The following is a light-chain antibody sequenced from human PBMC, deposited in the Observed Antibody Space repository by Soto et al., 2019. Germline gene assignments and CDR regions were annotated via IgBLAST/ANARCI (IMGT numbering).Light chain of an antibody. J-gene: IGKJ1*01. CDR2: LGS. V-gene: IGKV2-28*01. Sequence: DIVMTQSQLSLPVTPGEPASISCRSSQSLLHSNGYNYLDWYLQKPGQSPQLLIYLGSNRASGVPERFSGSGSFTDFTLKISRVEAEDVGVFYCLQALQTPWTFGQGTKVEIK. CDR3: LQALQTPWT. CDR1: QSLLHSNGYNY.